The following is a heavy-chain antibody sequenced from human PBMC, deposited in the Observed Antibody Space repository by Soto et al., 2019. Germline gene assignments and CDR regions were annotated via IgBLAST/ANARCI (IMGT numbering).Heavy chain of an antibody. Sequence: QVQLVQSGAEVKKPGSSVKVSCKASGGTFSSYAISWVRQAPGQGLEWMGGIIPIFGTANYAEKFQGRVTITADESTRTAYMELSRLRSEDTAGYYCASQDGGATLQFDYRGQGTLVTVSS. J-gene: IGHJ4*02. V-gene: IGHV1-69*01. CDR2: IIPIFGTA. D-gene: IGHD4-17*01. CDR1: GGTFSSYA. CDR3: ASQDGGATLQFDY.